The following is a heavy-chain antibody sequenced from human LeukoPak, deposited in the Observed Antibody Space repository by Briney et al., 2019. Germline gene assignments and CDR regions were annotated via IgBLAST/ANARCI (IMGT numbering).Heavy chain of an antibody. CDR2: MNPNSGNT. J-gene: IGHJ4*02. V-gene: IGHV1-8*03. D-gene: IGHD3-22*01. CDR1: GYTFSSYD. CDR3: ARGPGYYDSSGYYTYYFDH. Sequence: ASVKVSCKASGYTFSSYDINWVRQATGQGLEWMGWMNPNSGNTGFIQKFQGRATITRDTSISTAYMELSSLRSEDTAVYYCARGPGYYDSSGYYTYYFDHWGQGTLVTVSS.